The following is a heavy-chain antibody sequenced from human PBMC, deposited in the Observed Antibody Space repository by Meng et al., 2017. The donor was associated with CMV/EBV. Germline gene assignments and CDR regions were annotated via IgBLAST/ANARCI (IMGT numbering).Heavy chain of an antibody. CDR3: AKGGKSYASDP. CDR1: GFTFSSYA. J-gene: IGHJ5*02. V-gene: IGHV3-23*01. D-gene: IGHD3-10*01. Sequence: ESLKISCATSGFTFSSYAMSWVRQAPGKGLEWVSAISGSGGSTYYADSVKGRFTISRDNSKNTLYLQMNSLRAEDTAVYYCAKGGKSYASDPWGQGTLVTVSS. CDR2: ISGSGGST.